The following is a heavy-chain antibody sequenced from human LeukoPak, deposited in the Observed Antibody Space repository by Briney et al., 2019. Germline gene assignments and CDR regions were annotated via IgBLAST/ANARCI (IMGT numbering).Heavy chain of an antibody. V-gene: IGHV3-49*04. CDR1: GFTFSSYG. J-gene: IGHJ4*02. D-gene: IGHD1-26*01. CDR2: IRSKAYGGTT. CDR3: TRGRRATHDY. Sequence: HPGGTLRLSCAASGFTFSSYGMSWVRQAPGKGLEWVGFIRSKAYGGTTEYAASVKGRFTISRDDSKSIAYLQMNSLKTEDTAVYYCTRGRRATHDYWGQGTLVTVSS.